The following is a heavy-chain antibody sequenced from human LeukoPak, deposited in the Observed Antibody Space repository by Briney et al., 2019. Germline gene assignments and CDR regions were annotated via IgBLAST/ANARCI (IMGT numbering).Heavy chain of an antibody. D-gene: IGHD3-22*01. CDR2: INPSGGST. CDR1: GYTFTSYY. CDR3: ARDDNSGYYSGP. Sequence: ASVKVSCKASGYTFTSYYMHWVRQAPGQGLEWMGIINPSGGSTSYAQKFQGRVTMTRDTSTSTVYMELSSLRSDDTAVYYCARDDNSGYYSGPWGQGTLVTVSS. V-gene: IGHV1-46*01. J-gene: IGHJ5*02.